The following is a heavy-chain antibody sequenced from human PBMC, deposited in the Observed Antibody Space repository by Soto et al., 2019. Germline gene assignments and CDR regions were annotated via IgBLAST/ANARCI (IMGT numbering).Heavy chain of an antibody. D-gene: IGHD3-3*01. J-gene: IGHJ6*02. V-gene: IGHV1-18*01. CDR2: ISAYNGNT. CDR1: GYTFTSYG. CDR3: ARDFYYDFWSGYPRYYGMDV. Sequence: ASVKVSCKASGYTFTSYGISWVRQAPGQGLEWMGWISAYNGNTNYAQKLQGRVTMTTDTSTSTAYMELRSLRSDDTAVYYCARDFYYDFWSGYPRYYGMDVWGQGTTVTVSS.